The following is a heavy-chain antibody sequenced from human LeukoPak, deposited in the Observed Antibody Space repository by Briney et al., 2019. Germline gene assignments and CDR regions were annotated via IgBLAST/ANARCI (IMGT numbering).Heavy chain of an antibody. D-gene: IGHD3-22*01. J-gene: IGHJ4*02. CDR3: ARDLAVAYYYDSSGYAYYYFDY. CDR2: IYYSGST. CDR1: GGSISSSSYY. Sequence: SETLSLTCTVSGGSISSSSYYWGWIRQPPGKGLEWIRSIYYSGSTYYNPSLKSRVTISVDTSKNQFSLKLSSVTAADTAVYYCARDLAVAYYYDSSGYAYYYFDYWGQGTLVTVSS. V-gene: IGHV4-39*07.